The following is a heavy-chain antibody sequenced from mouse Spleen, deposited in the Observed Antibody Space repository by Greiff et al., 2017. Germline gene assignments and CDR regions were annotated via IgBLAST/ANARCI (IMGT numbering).Heavy chain of an antibody. CDR2: INPSNGRT. CDR1: GYTFTSYW. V-gene: IGHV1S81*02. CDR3: ARKNFYYPMDY. Sequence: QVQLQQPGAELVKPGASVKLSCKASGYTFTSYWMHWVKQRPGQGLEWIGEINPSNGRTNYNEKFKSKATLTVDKSSSTAYMQLSSLTSEDSAVYYCARKNFYYPMDYWGQGTSVTVSS. D-gene: IGHD1-1*01. J-gene: IGHJ4*01.